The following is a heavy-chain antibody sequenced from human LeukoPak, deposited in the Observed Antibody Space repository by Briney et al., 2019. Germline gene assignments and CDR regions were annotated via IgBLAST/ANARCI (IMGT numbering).Heavy chain of an antibody. J-gene: IGHJ6*04. CDR1: GYSFTSYW. V-gene: IGHV5-51*01. CDR2: IYPGDSDT. D-gene: IGHD5-18*01. CDR3: ARRGYSYGLGYYYYGMDV. Sequence: GESLKIPCKGSGYSFTSYWIGWVRQMPGKGLEWMGIIYPGDSDTRYSPSFQGQVTISADKSISTAYLQWSSLKASDTAMYYCARRGYSYGLGYYYYGMDVWGKGTTVTVSS.